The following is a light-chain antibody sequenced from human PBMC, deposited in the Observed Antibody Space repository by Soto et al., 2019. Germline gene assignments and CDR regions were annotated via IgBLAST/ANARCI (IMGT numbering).Light chain of an antibody. CDR3: QQTYSTVWT. CDR1: QSIGRY. V-gene: IGKV1-39*01. CDR2: VAS. J-gene: IGKJ1*01. Sequence: DIQMTQSPSSLSASVGDRVTITCRASQSIGRYLNWYHQKPGKAPKPLIYVASSLQSGVPSRFSCSGSGTDFSLTISSLQPEDFATYACQQTYSTVWTFGQGTRVEIK.